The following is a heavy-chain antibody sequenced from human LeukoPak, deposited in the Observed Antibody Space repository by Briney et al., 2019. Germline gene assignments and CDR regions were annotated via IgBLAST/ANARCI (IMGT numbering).Heavy chain of an antibody. J-gene: IGHJ4*02. CDR1: GFTFSSYA. CDR2: ISGSGDST. CDR3: ANEGRNWKYEYIY. V-gene: IGHV3-23*01. Sequence: GGSLRLSCAASGFTFSSYAMSWVRQAPGKGLEWVSAISGSGDSTYYADSVKGRFTISRDNSKSTLYLQMNSLRGEDTAVYYCANEGRNWKYEYIYWGQGTLVTVSS. D-gene: IGHD1-7*01.